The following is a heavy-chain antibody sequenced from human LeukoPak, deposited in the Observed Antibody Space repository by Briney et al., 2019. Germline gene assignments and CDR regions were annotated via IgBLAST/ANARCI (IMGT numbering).Heavy chain of an antibody. CDR2: IRYDGSNK. Sequence: GSSLRLSCAASGFTFSSFAMHWVRQAPGKGLEWVAFIRYDGSNKYYADSVKGRFTISRDNSKNTLYLQMNSLRAEDTAVYYCAKDVGATVVFDIWGQGTFVTVSS. D-gene: IGHD1-26*01. CDR1: GFTFSSFA. V-gene: IGHV3-30*02. J-gene: IGHJ3*02. CDR3: AKDVGATVVFDI.